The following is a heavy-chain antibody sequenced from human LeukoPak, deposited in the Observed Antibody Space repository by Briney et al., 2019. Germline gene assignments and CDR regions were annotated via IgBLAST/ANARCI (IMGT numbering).Heavy chain of an antibody. CDR2: IYYSGST. Sequence: PSQTLSLTCTVSGYSISSSYYWGWIRQPPGKGLEWIGSIYYSGSTYYNPSLKSRVTISVDTSKNQFSLKLSSVTAADTAVYYCARPPIGYGSGSYYNSEYFQHWGQGTLVTVSS. J-gene: IGHJ1*01. CDR1: GYSISSSYY. D-gene: IGHD3-10*01. V-gene: IGHV4-39*01. CDR3: ARPPIGYGSGSYYNSEYFQH.